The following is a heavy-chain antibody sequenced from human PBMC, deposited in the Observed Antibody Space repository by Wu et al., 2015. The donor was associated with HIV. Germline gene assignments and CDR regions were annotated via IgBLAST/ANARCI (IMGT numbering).Heavy chain of an antibody. J-gene: IGHJ2*01. Sequence: QLVQSGAEVKKPGSSVKVSCKASGGTLRDYAISWVRQAPGQGLEWMGGISPRFGTAHYAQQFQGRVTITADDSSTTVYMDLSSLRSDDTAVYYCAREPLAAAGDYWYFDLWGRGTLVTVSS. CDR2: ISPRFGTA. CDR3: AREPLAAAGDYWYFDL. CDR1: GGTLRDYA. V-gene: IGHV1-69*12. D-gene: IGHD6-13*01.